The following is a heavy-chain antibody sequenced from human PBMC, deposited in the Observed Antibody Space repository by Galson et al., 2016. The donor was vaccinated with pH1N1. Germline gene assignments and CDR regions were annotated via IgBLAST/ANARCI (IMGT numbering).Heavy chain of an antibody. CDR1: GFTFYSYA. Sequence: SLRIACAASGFTFYSYAMSWVRQAPGKGLEWVSNISGRGGSTYYADSVKGRFTISRDNSNNTLYLQMDNVRAEDTALYYCARGGYFDTSAFYLYWGQGTLVTVSS. J-gene: IGHJ4*02. CDR2: ISGRGGST. CDR3: ARGGYFDTSAFYLY. D-gene: IGHD3-22*01. V-gene: IGHV3-23*01.